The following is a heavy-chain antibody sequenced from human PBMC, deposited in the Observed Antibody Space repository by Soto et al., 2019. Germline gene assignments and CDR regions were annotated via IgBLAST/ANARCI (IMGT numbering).Heavy chain of an antibody. V-gene: IGHV3-23*01. D-gene: IGHD3-22*01. CDR1: GFTFSSYA. Sequence: GGSLRLSCAASGFTFSSYAMSWVRQAPGKGLEWVSAISGSGGSTYYADSVKGWFTISRDNSKNTLYLQMNSLRAEDTAMYYCTTDSYITTITVRFDYWGHGTLVTVSS. CDR2: ISGSGGST. J-gene: IGHJ4*01. CDR3: TTDSYITTITVRFDY.